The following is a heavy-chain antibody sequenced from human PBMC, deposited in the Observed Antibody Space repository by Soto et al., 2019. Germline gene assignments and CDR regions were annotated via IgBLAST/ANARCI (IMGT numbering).Heavy chain of an antibody. CDR3: AKGSGAQSGLLDY. V-gene: IGHV3-74*01. D-gene: IGHD6-25*01. J-gene: IGHJ4*02. Sequence: GGSLKLSSEPSGFTFSSFWMHWFREAPGKGLVRVSRINNDSSSKTYADAVKGRFTNSKDNAKNTLYLQMNSLRDEDRAVYYCAKGSGAQSGLLDYWGQGT. CDR2: INNDSSSK. CDR1: GFTFSSFW.